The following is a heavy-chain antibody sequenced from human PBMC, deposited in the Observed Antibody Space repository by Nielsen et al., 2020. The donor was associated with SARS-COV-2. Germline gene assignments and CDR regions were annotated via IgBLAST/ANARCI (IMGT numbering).Heavy chain of an antibody. V-gene: IGHV3-73*01. Sequence: GESLKISCAASGFTFSGSAMHWVRQASGKGLEWVGRIRSKANSYATAYAASVKGRFTISRDDSKNTAYLQMNSLKTEDTAVYYCTSSTGVAARFGTDVWGQGTTVTVSS. CDR2: IRSKANSYAT. CDR3: TSSTGVAARFGTDV. D-gene: IGHD6-6*01. J-gene: IGHJ6*02. CDR1: GFTFSGSA.